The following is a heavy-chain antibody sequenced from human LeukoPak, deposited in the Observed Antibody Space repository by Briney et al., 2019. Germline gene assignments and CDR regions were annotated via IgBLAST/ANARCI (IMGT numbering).Heavy chain of an antibody. V-gene: IGHV3-23*01. Sequence: GGSLRLSCAASEFTFSNYAMSWVRQAPGKGLEWVSAISGSGGSTYYADSVKGRFTISKDNSKNTLYVQMDSLRAEDTAVYYCAKAAGRGYNYGDYFDYWGQGTLVTVSS. J-gene: IGHJ4*02. D-gene: IGHD5-18*01. CDR2: ISGSGGST. CDR3: AKAAGRGYNYGDYFDY. CDR1: EFTFSNYA.